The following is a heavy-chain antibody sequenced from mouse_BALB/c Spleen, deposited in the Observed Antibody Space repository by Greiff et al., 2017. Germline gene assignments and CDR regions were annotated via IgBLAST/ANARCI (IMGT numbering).Heavy chain of an antibody. CDR1: GFTFSSYG. CDR2: ISSGGSYT. J-gene: IGHJ4*01. CDR3: ARSLRDYAMDY. Sequence: EVKVVESGGDLVKPGGSLKLSCAASGFTFSSYGMSWVRQTPDKRLEWVATISSGGSYTYYPDSVKGRFTISRDNAKNTLYLQMSSLKSEDTAMYYCARSLRDYAMDYWGQGTSVTVSS. V-gene: IGHV5-6*01. D-gene: IGHD1-1*01.